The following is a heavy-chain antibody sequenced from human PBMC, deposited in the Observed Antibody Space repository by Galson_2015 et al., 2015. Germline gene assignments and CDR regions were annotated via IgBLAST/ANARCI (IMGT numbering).Heavy chain of an antibody. J-gene: IGHJ5*02. CDR2: SWSDGYDE. Sequence: SLRLSCAASRFVLSTYNMHRVRQAPGKGLEWVAVSWSDGYDEFYADSVKGRFTVSRDNMKNTLNLQMNNLRAEDTAIYFCARQKVLVSATQEKSLDPGGQGT. D-gene: IGHD2-8*01. V-gene: IGHV3-33*03. CDR3: ARQKVLVSATQEKSLDP. CDR1: RFVLSTYN.